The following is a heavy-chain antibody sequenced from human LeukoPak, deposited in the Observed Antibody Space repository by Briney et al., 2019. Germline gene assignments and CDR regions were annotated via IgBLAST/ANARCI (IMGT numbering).Heavy chain of an antibody. CDR3: AKATYYYDSYGYNGVFEY. J-gene: IGHJ4*02. CDR1: GFTVTSYA. CDR2: VSGSAENT. V-gene: IGHV3-23*01. Sequence: GWALRLSCEASGFTVTSYAMSWVRQAPGKGLEWVSSVSGSAENTYYADSVKGRFTNSRDSSKNTLYLQMNSLRAEDTAVYFCAKATYYYDSYGYNGVFEYWGQGSLLTVSS. D-gene: IGHD3-22*01.